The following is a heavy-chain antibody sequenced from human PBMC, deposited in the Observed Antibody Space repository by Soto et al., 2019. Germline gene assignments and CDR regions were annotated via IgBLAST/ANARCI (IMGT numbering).Heavy chain of an antibody. CDR3: ARYPPAGYDFWSRYLDD. CDR1: GYTFTSYA. Sequence: ASVKVSCKASGYTFTSYAMHWVRQAPGQRLEWMGWINAGNGNTKYSQKFQGRVTITRDTSASTAYMELSSLRSEDTAVYSCARYPPAGYDFWSRYLDDWGQGTLVTVSS. V-gene: IGHV1-3*01. CDR2: INAGNGNT. J-gene: IGHJ4*02. D-gene: IGHD3-3*01.